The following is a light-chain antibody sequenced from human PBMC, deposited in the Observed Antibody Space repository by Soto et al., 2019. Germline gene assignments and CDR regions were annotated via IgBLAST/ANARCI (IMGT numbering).Light chain of an antibody. J-gene: IGLJ2*01. CDR2: EVS. V-gene: IGLV2-14*01. CDR1: SSDIGGYND. CDR3: SSYNSGMTLVV. Sequence: QSALTQPASVSGSPGQSITISCTGTSSDIGGYNDVSWYQQHPGKAPKLMIYEVSNRPSEVSNRFSGSKSGTTASLTISGLQAEDEGNYYCSSYNSGMTLVVFGGGTKLTVL.